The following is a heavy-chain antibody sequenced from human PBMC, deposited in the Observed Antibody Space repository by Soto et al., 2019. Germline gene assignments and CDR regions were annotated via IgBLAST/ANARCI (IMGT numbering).Heavy chain of an antibody. J-gene: IGHJ3*02. CDR3: ARHVKIPQLRSAFDI. CDR1: GGSISSSSYY. V-gene: IGHV4-39*01. Sequence: SETLSLTCTVSGGSISSSSYYWGWIRQPPGKGLEWIGSIYYSGSTYYNPSLKSRVTISVDTSKNQFSLKLISVTAADTAVYYCARHVKIPQLRSAFDIWGQGTMVTVSS. D-gene: IGHD6-6*01. CDR2: IYYSGST.